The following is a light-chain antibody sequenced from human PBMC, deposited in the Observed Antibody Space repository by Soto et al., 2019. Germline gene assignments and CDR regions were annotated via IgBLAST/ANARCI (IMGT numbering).Light chain of an antibody. V-gene: IGKV3-20*01. J-gene: IGKJ1*01. CDR2: GAS. Sequence: ECVLTQSPGTLSLSPGDRATLSCRASQSVSSSYLAWYQQKPGQAPRLLIYGASSRATGIPDRFSGSGSGTDFTLTISRLEPEDFAVYYCQPYNSSPWTFGQGTKVEIK. CDR3: QPYNSSPWT. CDR1: QSVSSSY.